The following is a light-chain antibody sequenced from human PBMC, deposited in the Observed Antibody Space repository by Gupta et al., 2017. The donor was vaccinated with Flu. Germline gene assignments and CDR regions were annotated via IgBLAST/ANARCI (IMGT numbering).Light chain of an antibody. Sequence: DIQMTQSPSSLSASVGDRVTITCRASQSISSYLNWYQQKPGKAPKLLIYAASSLQSGVPSRFSGSGSGTDFPLTISRLQPEDFATYYCQQRDSTPVTFGHGTKVDIK. J-gene: IGKJ3*01. V-gene: IGKV1-39*01. CDR1: QSISSY. CDR3: QQRDSTPVT. CDR2: AAS.